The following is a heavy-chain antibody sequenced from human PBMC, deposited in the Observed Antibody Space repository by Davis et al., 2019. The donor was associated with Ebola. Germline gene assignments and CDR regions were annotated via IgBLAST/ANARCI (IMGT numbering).Heavy chain of an antibody. Sequence: AASVKVSCKASGYTFTSYGISWVRQAPGQGLEWMGWISAYNGNTNYAQKLQGRVTMTTDTSTSTAYMDLSSLRSDDTAVYYCARGGTVTSQYYYYGMDVWGQGTTVTVSS. CDR1: GYTFTSYG. V-gene: IGHV1-18*01. CDR3: ARGGTVTSQYYYYGMDV. CDR2: ISAYNGNT. J-gene: IGHJ6*02. D-gene: IGHD4-11*01.